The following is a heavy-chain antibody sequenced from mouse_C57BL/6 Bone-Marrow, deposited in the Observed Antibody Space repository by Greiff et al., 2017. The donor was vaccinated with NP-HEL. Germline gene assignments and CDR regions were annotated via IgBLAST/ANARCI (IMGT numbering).Heavy chain of an antibody. J-gene: IGHJ2*01. CDR1: GFTFSDYG. CDR2: ISSGSSTI. CDR3: AGTNYYGSRGFDY. D-gene: IGHD1-1*01. Sequence: EVQRVESGGGLVKPGGSLKLSCAASGFTFSDYGMHWVRQAPEKGLEWVAYISSGSSTIYYADKVKGRFTITRDTSTNTLFLQMTSLRSEDTAMYYCAGTNYYGSRGFDYWGQGTTLTVSA. V-gene: IGHV5-17*01.